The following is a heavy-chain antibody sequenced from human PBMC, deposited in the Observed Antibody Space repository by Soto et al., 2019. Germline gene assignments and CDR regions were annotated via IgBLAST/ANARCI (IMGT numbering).Heavy chain of an antibody. Sequence: PGGSLRLSCAASGFTFGDYWMHWVRQPPGKGPEWVSRMTGDGRTTQYADSVKGRFTASRDNAKSTLYLQMNSLRAEDTAVYYCATAEFDYWGPGTLVTVSS. CDR2: MTGDGRTT. J-gene: IGHJ4*02. CDR1: GFTFGDYW. V-gene: IGHV3-74*03. CDR3: ATAEFDY.